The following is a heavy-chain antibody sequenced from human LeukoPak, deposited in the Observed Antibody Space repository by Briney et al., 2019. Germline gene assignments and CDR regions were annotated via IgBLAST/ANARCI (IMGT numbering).Heavy chain of an antibody. D-gene: IGHD1-26*01. J-gene: IGHJ4*02. Sequence: ASVKVSCKASGYTFTGYYMHWVRQAPGQGLEWMGWINPNSGGTNYAQKFQGRVTMTRDTSISTAYMELSRLRSDDTAVYYCARAKSEWELPRDYWGQGTLVTVSS. CDR3: ARAKSEWELPRDY. CDR1: GYTFTGYY. CDR2: INPNSGGT. V-gene: IGHV1-2*02.